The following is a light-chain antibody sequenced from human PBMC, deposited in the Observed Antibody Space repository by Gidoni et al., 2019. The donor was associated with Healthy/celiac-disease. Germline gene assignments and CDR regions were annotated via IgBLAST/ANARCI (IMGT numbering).Light chain of an antibody. Sequence: DIQMTPSPSSLSASVGDRVTITCRASQSISSYLNWYQQKPGKAPKLLIYAASSLQSGVPARFSGSGSGTDFTLTISSLQPEDFATHYCQQSYSTPLTFGGGTKVEIK. V-gene: IGKV1-39*01. CDR1: QSISSY. CDR2: AAS. J-gene: IGKJ4*01. CDR3: QQSYSTPLT.